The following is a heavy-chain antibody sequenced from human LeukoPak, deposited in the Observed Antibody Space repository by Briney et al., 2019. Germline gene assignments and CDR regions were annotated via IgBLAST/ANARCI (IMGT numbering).Heavy chain of an antibody. J-gene: IGHJ5*02. Sequence: ASVKVSCKASVYTFTSYAMHWVRQAPGQRLEWMGWINAGNGNTKYSQKFQGRVTISRDTSASTAYMELSSLRSEDTAVYYCARGGVRGVIFPYNWFDPWGQGTLVTVFS. CDR3: ARGGVRGVIFPYNWFDP. CDR1: VYTFTSYA. D-gene: IGHD3-10*01. V-gene: IGHV1-3*01. CDR2: INAGNGNT.